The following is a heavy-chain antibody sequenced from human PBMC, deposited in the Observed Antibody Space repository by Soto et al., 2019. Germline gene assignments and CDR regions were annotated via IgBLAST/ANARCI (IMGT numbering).Heavy chain of an antibody. Sequence: ESGGGLVQPGGSLRLSCAASGFTFTSRWMNWVRQAPGKGLEWVANIKGDGSEKTCGDSVKGRFTISRDNAKNSLYLQMNTLRAEDTAVYYCATNSGAETFDSWGQGTLVTVSS. J-gene: IGHJ4*02. D-gene: IGHD1-1*01. CDR1: GFTFTSRW. CDR2: IKGDGSEK. V-gene: IGHV3-7*01. CDR3: ATNSGAETFDS.